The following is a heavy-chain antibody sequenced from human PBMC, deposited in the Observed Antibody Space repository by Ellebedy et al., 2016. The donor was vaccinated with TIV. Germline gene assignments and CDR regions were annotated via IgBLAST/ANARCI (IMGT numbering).Heavy chain of an antibody. D-gene: IGHD5-24*01. CDR1: GGSISSSSYY. J-gene: IGHJ3*02. V-gene: IGHV4-39*01. CDR2: IYYSGST. CDR3: ASLEMATILDAFDI. Sequence: MPSETLSLTCAVSGGSISSSSYYWGWISQPPGKGLEWIGNIYYSGSTYYNPSLKSRVTISVDTSKNQFSLKLSSLIAADTAVYYCASLEMATILDAFDIWGQGTKVTVSS.